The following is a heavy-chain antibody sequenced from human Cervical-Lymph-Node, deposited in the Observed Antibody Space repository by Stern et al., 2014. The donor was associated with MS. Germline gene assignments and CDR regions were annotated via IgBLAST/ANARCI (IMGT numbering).Heavy chain of an antibody. CDR2: ISYDADVK. CDR3: AKKSVGTTGTTTAFDY. V-gene: IGHV3-30*18. D-gene: IGHD1-1*01. Sequence: VQLVESGGGVVQPGTSLRLSCAVSGFTFSNYGMHWVRQAPGQGLEWVAVISYDADVKFYADSVKGRFTIARDTPKNTMYRQLNSLKVEDTAVYFCAKKSVGTTGTTTAFDYWGQGTLVTVSS. J-gene: IGHJ4*02. CDR1: GFTFSNYG.